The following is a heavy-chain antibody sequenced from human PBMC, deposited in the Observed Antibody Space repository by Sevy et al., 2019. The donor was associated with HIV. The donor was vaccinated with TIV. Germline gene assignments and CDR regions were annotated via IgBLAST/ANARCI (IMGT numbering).Heavy chain of an antibody. Sequence: SETLSLTFTVSGGSISSYYWSWIRQPPGKGLEWIGYIYYSGSTNYNPSLKSRVTISVDTSKNQFSLKLSSVTAADTAVYYCARDSTYCSSTSCYGEGFDPWGQGTLVTVSS. CDR3: ARDSTYCSSTSCYGEGFDP. J-gene: IGHJ5*02. D-gene: IGHD2-2*01. V-gene: IGHV4-59*01. CDR1: GGSISSYY. CDR2: IYYSGST.